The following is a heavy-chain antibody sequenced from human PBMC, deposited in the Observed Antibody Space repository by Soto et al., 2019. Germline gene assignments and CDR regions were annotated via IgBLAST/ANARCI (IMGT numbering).Heavy chain of an antibody. CDR1: GFTFSTYA. J-gene: IGHJ4*02. V-gene: IGHV3-23*01. Sequence: EVQLLESGGKLVQPGGSLTLSCAASGFTFSTYAMAWVRQAPGKGLEWVSGVSASGLNTDYADPVKGRFYISRDNSKNTVSLHMNSLRAEDTAVYYCAKGRPRRTSGYCFDYWGQGTPVTVSS. D-gene: IGHD1-1*01. CDR2: VSASGLNT. CDR3: AKGRPRRTSGYCFDY.